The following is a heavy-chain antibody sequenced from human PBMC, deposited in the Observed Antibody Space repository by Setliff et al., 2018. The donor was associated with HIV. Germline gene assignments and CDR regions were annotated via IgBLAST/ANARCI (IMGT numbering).Heavy chain of an antibody. CDR2: IYHNGIT. V-gene: IGHV4-38-2*01. D-gene: IGHD5-12*01. CDR3: ARLGAEDFSDYDWVDY. J-gene: IGHJ4*02. CDR1: GYSISSGYY. Sequence: KPSETLSLTCGVSGYSISSGYYWGWIRQPPGKGLEWIGSIYHNGITYYNPSLKSRVTISVDTSQNQFSLKLSSVTAADTAIYYCARLGAEDFSDYDWVDYWGQGTLVTVSS.